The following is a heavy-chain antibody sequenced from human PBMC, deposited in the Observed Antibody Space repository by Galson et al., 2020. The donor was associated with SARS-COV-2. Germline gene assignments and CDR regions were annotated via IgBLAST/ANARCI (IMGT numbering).Heavy chain of an antibody. J-gene: IGHJ6*02. CDR3: AKEVVLMVYAPNYYGMDV. Sequence: GGSLRLSCAASGFTFSSYAMSWVRQAPGKGLEWVSAISGSGGSTYYADSVKGRFTISRDNSKNTLYLQMNSLRAEDTAVYYCAKEVVLMVYAPNYYGMDVWGQWTTVTFSS. D-gene: IGHD2-8*01. V-gene: IGHV3-23*01. CDR1: GFTFSSYA. CDR2: ISGSGGST.